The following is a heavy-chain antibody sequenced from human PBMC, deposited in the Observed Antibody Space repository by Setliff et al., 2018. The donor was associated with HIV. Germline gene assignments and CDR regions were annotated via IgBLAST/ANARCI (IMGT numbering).Heavy chain of an antibody. Sequence: SETLSLTCGVSSYSIDSGYFWGWFRQPPGKGLEWIGSISHSGTTYYDPSLKSRVTISVDTSKNQFSLKVRSVTAADTAIYYCARHDRGNTYGQGYFDYWGQGALVTVSS. CDR1: SYSIDSGYF. CDR3: ARHDRGNTYGQGYFDY. V-gene: IGHV4-38-2*01. J-gene: IGHJ4*02. CDR2: ISHSGTT. D-gene: IGHD5-18*01.